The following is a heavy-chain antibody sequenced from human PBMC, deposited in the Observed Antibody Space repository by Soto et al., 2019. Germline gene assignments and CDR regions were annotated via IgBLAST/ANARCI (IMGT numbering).Heavy chain of an antibody. V-gene: IGHV3-15*07. CDR2: IKSKTDGGTT. J-gene: IGHJ6*02. Sequence: PGGSLRLSCAASGFTFGNAWMNWVRQAPGKGLEWVGRIKSKTDGGTTDYAAPVKDRFSISRDDLRNTLYLQMNSLKASDTAMYYCARTSAAGKYYYGMDVWGQGTTVTVSS. D-gene: IGHD6-13*01. CDR3: ARTSAAGKYYYGMDV. CDR1: GFTFGNAW.